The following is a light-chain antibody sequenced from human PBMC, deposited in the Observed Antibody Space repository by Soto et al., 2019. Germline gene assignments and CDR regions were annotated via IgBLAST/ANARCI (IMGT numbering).Light chain of an antibody. V-gene: IGKV3-20*01. Sequence: EVVLTQSPGTLSLSPGERATLSCRASQSVSGTSLAWYQQKPGQAPRLLIYGTSSRATGIPDRFSGSGSGTDFTLTISRLEPDDFAVYYCQDYGTSRTFGQGTKVEVK. CDR1: QSVSGTS. CDR3: QDYGTSRT. CDR2: GTS. J-gene: IGKJ1*01.